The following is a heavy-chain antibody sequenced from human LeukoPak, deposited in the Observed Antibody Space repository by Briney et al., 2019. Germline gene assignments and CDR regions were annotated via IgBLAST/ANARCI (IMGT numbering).Heavy chain of an antibody. CDR2: VGISSGNT. Sequence: GGPLRPSCAASGFTFIDYSMNWVRQAPGKGLEWISYVGISSGNTKYADSVKGRFTISGDSAKNSVFLQMNSLRVEDAAVYYCARDHRYAFDNWGQGTLVTVSS. CDR3: ARDHRYAFDN. D-gene: IGHD5-12*01. V-gene: IGHV3-48*04. J-gene: IGHJ4*02. CDR1: GFTFIDYS.